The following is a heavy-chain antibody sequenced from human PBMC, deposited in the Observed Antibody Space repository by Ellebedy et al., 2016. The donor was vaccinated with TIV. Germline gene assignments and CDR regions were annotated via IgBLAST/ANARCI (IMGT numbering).Heavy chain of an antibody. CDR2: IVFSGTAA. CDR1: GSTFDMAG. CDR3: ARDGSEWSRDY. Sequence: GGSLRLSXAASGSTFDMAGMTWVREVPGKRLEWVGTIVFSGTAAYYSDSVKGRFIISRDNTKNSLFLQMNSLRVEDTAVYYCARDGSEWSRDYWGQGTLVTVSS. V-gene: IGHV3-21*01. J-gene: IGHJ4*02. D-gene: IGHD3-3*01.